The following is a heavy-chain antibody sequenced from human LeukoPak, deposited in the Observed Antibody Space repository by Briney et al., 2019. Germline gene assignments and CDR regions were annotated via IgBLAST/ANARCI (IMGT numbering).Heavy chain of an antibody. J-gene: IGHJ6*02. D-gene: IGHD3-22*01. Sequence: ETLSLTCTVSGGSISSYYWSWIRQPPGKGLEWIGYIYYSGTTNYNPSLKSRVTISVDTSKNQFSLKLSSVTAADTAVYYCARTYYYDSSGYYTGGMDVWGQGTTVTVSS. CDR2: IYYSGTT. CDR1: GGSISSYY. CDR3: ARTYYYDSSGYYTGGMDV. V-gene: IGHV4-59*01.